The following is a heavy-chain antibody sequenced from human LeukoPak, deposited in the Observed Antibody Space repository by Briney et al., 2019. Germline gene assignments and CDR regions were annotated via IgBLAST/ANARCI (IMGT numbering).Heavy chain of an antibody. CDR2: INPSGGST. V-gene: IGHV1-46*01. J-gene: IGHJ4*02. CDR1: GYTFTSYY. Sequence: GASVKVSCKASGYTFTSYYMHWVRQAPGHGLEWMGIINPSGGSTSYAQKFQGRVTMTRDTSTSTVYMELSSLRSEDTAVYYCARVLPRTTGTTWVFDYWGQGTLVTVSS. D-gene: IGHD1-1*01. CDR3: ARVLPRTTGTTWVFDY.